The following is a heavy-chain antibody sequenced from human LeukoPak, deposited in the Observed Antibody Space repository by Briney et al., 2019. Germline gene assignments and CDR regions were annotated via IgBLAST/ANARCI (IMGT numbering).Heavy chain of an antibody. J-gene: IGHJ4*02. V-gene: IGHV4-38-2*02. D-gene: IGHD5-12*01. CDR2: IYHSGST. CDR3: ARDGYSGNDGL. CDR1: GYSISSGYY. Sequence: SETLSLTCTVSGYSISSGYYWGWIRQPPGKGLEWIGSIYHSGSTYYNPSLKSRVTISVDTSKNQFSLKLSSVTAADTAVYYCARDGYSGNDGLWGQGTLVTVSS.